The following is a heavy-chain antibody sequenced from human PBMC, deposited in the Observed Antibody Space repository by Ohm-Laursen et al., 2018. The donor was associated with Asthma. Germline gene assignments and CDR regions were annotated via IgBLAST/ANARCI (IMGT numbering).Heavy chain of an antibody. CDR3: ARDVMEWYLPAFDF. J-gene: IGHJ4*02. CDR2: GGGYYDGGLK. V-gene: IGHV3-30-3*01. Sequence: SLRLSCTASGFTFRSYAMHWVRQAPGKGLEWVAVGGGYYDGGLKYYADSVNGRFTVSRDDSKNTLYLQMNSLRPDDTAVYYCARDVMEWYLPAFDFWGQGTLVTVSS. D-gene: IGHD3-3*01. CDR1: GFTFRSYA.